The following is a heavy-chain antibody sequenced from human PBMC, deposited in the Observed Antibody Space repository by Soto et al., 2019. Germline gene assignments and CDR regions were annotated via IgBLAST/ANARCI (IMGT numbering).Heavy chain of an antibody. V-gene: IGHV4-34*01. CDR1: GGSFSGYY. CDR2: INHSGST. D-gene: IGHD2-2*02. CDR3: ARLLRPVRRPQYCSSTSCYTRGMDV. Sequence: SETLSLTCAVYGGSFSGYYWSWIRQPPGKGLEWIGEINHSGSTNYNPSLKSRVTISVDTSKNQFSLKLSSVTAADTAVYYCARLLRPVRRPQYCSSTSCYTRGMDVWGQGTTVTVSS. J-gene: IGHJ6*02.